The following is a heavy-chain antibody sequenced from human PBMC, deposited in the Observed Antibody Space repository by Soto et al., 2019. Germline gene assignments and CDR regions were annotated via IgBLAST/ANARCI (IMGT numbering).Heavy chain of an antibody. CDR3: VRGQDGDPSH. Sequence: QVQLVESWGGVVQPGRSLRLSCAASGFIFSSYGMHWVRQAPGKGLEWVAVISYDGSNKYYADSVKGRFTISRDNSKNTLYLQMNSLRAEDTAVYYCVRGQDGDPSHWGQGTLVTVSS. J-gene: IGHJ4*02. CDR1: GFIFSSYG. D-gene: IGHD1-26*01. CDR2: ISYDGSNK. V-gene: IGHV3-30*03.